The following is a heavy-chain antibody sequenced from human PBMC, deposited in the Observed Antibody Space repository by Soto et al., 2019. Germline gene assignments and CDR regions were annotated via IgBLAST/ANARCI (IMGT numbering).Heavy chain of an antibody. J-gene: IGHJ4*02. CDR1: GYTFIDYY. CDR3: ARDLHGAVTTMAH. D-gene: IGHD1-1*01. CDR2: INPSGYTS. V-gene: IGHV1-46*01. Sequence: QVQMVQSGAEVKKPGASVKVSCKASGYTFIDYYIHWVRQAPGQGLERRGIINPSGYTSTLSQRFQGRLTITSDTSTSTGYRELGSLTSEDTAIYYCARDLHGAVTTMAHLGPGTLGTVSS.